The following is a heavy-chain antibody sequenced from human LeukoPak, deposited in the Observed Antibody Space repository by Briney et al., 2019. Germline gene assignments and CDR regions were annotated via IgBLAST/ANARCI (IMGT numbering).Heavy chain of an antibody. J-gene: IGHJ3*02. V-gene: IGHV4-61*01. CDR2: IYYSGSA. D-gene: IGHD4-23*01. CDR1: GYSISSGYY. Sequence: SETLSLTCTVSGYSISSGYYWSWIRPPPGKRLEWIGYIYYSGSANSNPPHTSRVTISVDTSQNQFSLKLSSVTAAGTAVYYCARDGPRPDYGGSQGDAFDIWGQGTMHTVSS. CDR3: ARDGPRPDYGGSQGDAFDI.